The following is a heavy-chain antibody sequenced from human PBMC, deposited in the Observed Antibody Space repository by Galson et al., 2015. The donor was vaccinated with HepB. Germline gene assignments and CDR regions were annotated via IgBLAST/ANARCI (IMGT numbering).Heavy chain of an antibody. V-gene: IGHV3-21*01. CDR1: GFTFGDYT. Sequence: SLRLSCAASGFTFGDYTLNWVRQAPGKGLEWISSISRDTTYRYYADSLKGRFTVSRDNARNSLFLQIDSLRVEDTAVYYCTRDSVSDGGYCSGGSCHSFDSWGQGALVTVSS. CDR3: TRDSVSDGGYCSGGSCHSFDS. J-gene: IGHJ4*02. CDR2: ISRDTTYR. D-gene: IGHD2-15*01.